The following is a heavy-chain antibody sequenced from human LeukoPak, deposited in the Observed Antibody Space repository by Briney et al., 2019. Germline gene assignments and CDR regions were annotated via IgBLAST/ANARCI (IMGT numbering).Heavy chain of an antibody. CDR3: TIVSGYDRG. V-gene: IGHV3-15*01. Sequence: PGGSLRLSCAASGFTFSYAWMSWVRQAPGKGLEWVGRIKSKTDGGAAYYAAPVKGRFTMSRDDSENTLYLQMNSLKTEDTAVYYCTIVSGYDRGWGQGTLVTVSS. CDR1: GFTFSYAW. J-gene: IGHJ4*02. CDR2: IKSKTDGGAA. D-gene: IGHD5-12*01.